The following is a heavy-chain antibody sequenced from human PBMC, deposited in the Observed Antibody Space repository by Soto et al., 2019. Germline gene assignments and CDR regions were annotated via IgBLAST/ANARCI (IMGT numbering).Heavy chain of an antibody. Sequence: EVQLVESGGGLVQPGGSLRLSCAASGFTFSSYWMHWVRQAPGKGLVWVSRINSDGSRTSYADSVKGRFTISRDNAKNTLYLQINSLRAEDTAVYYCARGASAIRDVMGGYYYPIWGQGSLVTVSS. CDR2: INSDGSRT. J-gene: IGHJ4*02. V-gene: IGHV3-74*01. CDR1: GFTFSSYW. D-gene: IGHD3-22*01. CDR3: ARGASAIRDVMGGYYYPI.